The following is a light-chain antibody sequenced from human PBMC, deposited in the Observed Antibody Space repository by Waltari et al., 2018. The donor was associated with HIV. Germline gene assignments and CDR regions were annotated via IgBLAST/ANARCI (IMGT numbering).Light chain of an antibody. CDR1: SSNIGAGYD. V-gene: IGLV1-40*01. Sequence: QSALTQPPSVSGAPGQRVTISCTGRSSNIGAGYDVHWYQQVPGTAPKLLIYGNSNRPSGVPDRFSGSKSGTSASLAVTGLQAEDEADYYCQSYDSSLSGGVFGGGTKLTVL. J-gene: IGLJ3*02. CDR3: QSYDSSLSGGV. CDR2: GNS.